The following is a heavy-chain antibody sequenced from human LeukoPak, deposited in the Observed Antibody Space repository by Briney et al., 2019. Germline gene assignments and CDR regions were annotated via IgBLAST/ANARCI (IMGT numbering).Heavy chain of an antibody. CDR3: ARGRGAAAGVGGWFDP. CDR2: INPNSGGT. CDR1: GYTFTGYY. V-gene: IGHV1-2*02. D-gene: IGHD6-13*01. Sequence: GASVKVSCKASGYTFTGYYMHWVRQAPGQGLEWMGWINPNSGGTNYAQKFQGRVTMTRDTSISTAYMELSRLRSDDTAVYYCARGRGAAAGVGGWFDPWGQGTLVTVSS. J-gene: IGHJ5*02.